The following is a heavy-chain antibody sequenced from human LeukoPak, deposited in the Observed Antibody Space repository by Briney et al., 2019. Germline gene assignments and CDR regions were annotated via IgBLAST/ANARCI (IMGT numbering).Heavy chain of an antibody. CDR3: AREPYPYYYDSSGEFDY. Sequence: SETLSLTCAVSGGSISSSSYYWGWIRQPPGKGLEWIGSIYYSGSTYYNPSLKSRVTISVDTSKNQFSLKLSSVTAADTAVYYCAREPYPYYYDSSGEFDYWGQGTLVTVSS. J-gene: IGHJ4*02. CDR2: IYYSGST. CDR1: GGSISSSSYY. D-gene: IGHD3-22*01. V-gene: IGHV4-39*07.